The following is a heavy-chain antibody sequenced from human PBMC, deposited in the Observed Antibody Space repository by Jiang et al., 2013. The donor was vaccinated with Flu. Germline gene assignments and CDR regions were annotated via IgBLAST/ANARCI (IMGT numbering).Heavy chain of an antibody. CDR2: ISGYNGKT. V-gene: IGHV1-18*04. CDR1: GYTFTSYG. J-gene: IGHJ6*02. Sequence: SGAEVKKPGASMRISCRTSGYTFTSYGISWVRQAPGKGLEWMGWISGYNGKTHYAKGFQDRVTMTTDTTTTTAYIELRSLRSDDTAVYYCARDNREGTRPIYFYYFGMDVWGQGTTVTVPS. D-gene: IGHD1-26*01. CDR3: ARDNREGTRPIYFYYFGMDV.